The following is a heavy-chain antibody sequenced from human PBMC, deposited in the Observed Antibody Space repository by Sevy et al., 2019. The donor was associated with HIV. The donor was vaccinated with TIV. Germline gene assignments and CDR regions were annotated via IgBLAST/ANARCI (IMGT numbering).Heavy chain of an antibody. CDR1: GFTFSSYW. V-gene: IGHV3-7*01. Sequence: GGSLRLSCAASGFTFSSYWMSWVRQAPGKGLEWVANIKQDGSEKYYVDPGKGRFTISRDNAKNSLYLQMNSLRAEDTAAYYCARGPTGTTSYYYYGMDVWGQGTTVTVSS. D-gene: IGHD1-7*01. CDR3: ARGPTGTTSYYYYGMDV. CDR2: IKQDGSEK. J-gene: IGHJ6*02.